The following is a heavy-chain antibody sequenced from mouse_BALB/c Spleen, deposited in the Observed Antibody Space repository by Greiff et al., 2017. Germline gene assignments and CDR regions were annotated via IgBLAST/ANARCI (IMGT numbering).Heavy chain of an antibody. CDR1: GFTFSSYA. Sequence: EVKLVESGGGLVKPGGSLKLSCAASGFTFSSYAMSWVRQTPEKRLEWVASISSGGSTYYPDSVKGRFTISRDNARNILYLQMSSLRSEDTAMYYCARAGNYGRGWSMDYWGQGTSVTVSS. J-gene: IGHJ4*01. D-gene: IGHD2-1*01. CDR2: ISSGGST. V-gene: IGHV5-6-5*01. CDR3: ARAGNYGRGWSMDY.